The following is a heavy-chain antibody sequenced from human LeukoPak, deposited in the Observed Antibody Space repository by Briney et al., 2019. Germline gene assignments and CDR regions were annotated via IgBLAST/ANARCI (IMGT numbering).Heavy chain of an antibody. Sequence: PGGSLRLSCAASGFTFSLYAMTWVRQVPGKGLEWVSSISGYTGRTYYADSVKGRFTISRDNSNDRVYLQMNSLRAEDTALYYCARFLGGDEKVDAFDVWGQGTRVTVSS. CDR3: ARFLGGDEKVDAFDV. CDR2: ISGYTGRT. V-gene: IGHV3-23*01. CDR1: GFTFSLYA. D-gene: IGHD2/OR15-2a*01. J-gene: IGHJ3*01.